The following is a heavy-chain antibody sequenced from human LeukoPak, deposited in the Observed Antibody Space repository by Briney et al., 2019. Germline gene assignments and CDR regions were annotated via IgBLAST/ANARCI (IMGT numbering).Heavy chain of an antibody. Sequence: GGSLRLSCAASGFTFSSYAMSWVRQAPGKGLEWVSTISGSGESTYYADSVKGRFTFSRDNSKNTLYLQMNSLRAEDTAVYYCAKELGSSYYIFDYWGQGTLVTVSS. J-gene: IGHJ4*02. V-gene: IGHV3-23*01. D-gene: IGHD3-22*01. CDR3: AKELGSSYYIFDY. CDR2: ISGSGEST. CDR1: GFTFSSYA.